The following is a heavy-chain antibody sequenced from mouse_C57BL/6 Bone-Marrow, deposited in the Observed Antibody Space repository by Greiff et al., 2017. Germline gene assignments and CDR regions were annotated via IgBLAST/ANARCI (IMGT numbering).Heavy chain of an antibody. Sequence: EVKVEESGPSLVKPSQTLPLTCSVTGDSITSGYWNWIRKFPGNKLEYMGYISYSGSTYYNPSLKCPISITRNTSKNQYYLQLNSVTTEDTASYYCARLDSYWYFDVWGAGTTVTVSS. CDR2: ISYSGST. CDR1: GDSITSGY. V-gene: IGHV3-8*02. CDR3: ARLDSYWYFDV. J-gene: IGHJ1*01.